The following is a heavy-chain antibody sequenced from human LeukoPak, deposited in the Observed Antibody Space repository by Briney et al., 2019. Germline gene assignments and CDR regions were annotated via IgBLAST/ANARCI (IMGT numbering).Heavy chain of an antibody. D-gene: IGHD1-1*01. CDR1: GYSISSGYY. J-gene: IGHJ4*01. CDR2: IYHSGST. CDR3: ARDNNYLDY. V-gene: IGHV4-38-2*02. Sequence: PSETLSLTCTVSGYSISSGYYWGWIRQPPGKGLEWIGSIYHSGSTYYNPSLKSRVTISVDTSKNQFSLKLSSVTAADTAVYYCARDNNYLDYWGHGTLVTVSS.